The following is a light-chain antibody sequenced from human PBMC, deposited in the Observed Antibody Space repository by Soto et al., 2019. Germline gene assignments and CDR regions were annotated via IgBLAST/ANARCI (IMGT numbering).Light chain of an antibody. CDR2: AAS. CDR3: QQYNSYSPLT. Sequence: AIQLTQSPSSLSASVGDTVTITCRASQGIRNDLDWFQQKPGKAPKLLIYAASNLQSGVPARFSGSGSGTDFTLTISSLQPDDFATYYCQQYNSYSPLTFGGGTKVDIK. J-gene: IGKJ4*01. V-gene: IGKV1-6*02. CDR1: QGIRND.